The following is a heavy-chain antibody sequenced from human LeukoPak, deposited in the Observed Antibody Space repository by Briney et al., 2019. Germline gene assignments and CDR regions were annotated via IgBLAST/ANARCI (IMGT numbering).Heavy chain of an antibody. CDR2: ISSSSSYI. J-gene: IGHJ5*02. V-gene: IGHV3-21*01. CDR3: ARDRGGWFDP. Sequence: PGGSLRLSCAASGFTFSSYTMNWVRQAPGKGLEWVSSISSSSSYIYYADSVKGRFTIPRDNAKNSLYLQMNSLRAEDTAVYYCARDRGGWFDPWGQGTLVTVSS. CDR1: GFTFSSYT. D-gene: IGHD3-10*01.